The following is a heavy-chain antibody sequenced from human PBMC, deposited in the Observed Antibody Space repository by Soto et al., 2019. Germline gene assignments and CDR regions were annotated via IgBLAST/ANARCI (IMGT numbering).Heavy chain of an antibody. Sequence: HVQLQESGPGLVKPSQTLSLTCTVSGGSISSGGYYWSWIRQHPGQGLEWIGYINYSGSTYYNPSLKSRVTISVDTSKNQCSLKLSSVTAADTAVYYCARGIKTGTTGWAFDIRCQGTMVTVSS. D-gene: IGHD1-1*01. CDR2: INYSGST. J-gene: IGHJ3*02. V-gene: IGHV4-31*03. CDR3: ARGIKTGTTGWAFDI. CDR1: GGSISSGGYY.